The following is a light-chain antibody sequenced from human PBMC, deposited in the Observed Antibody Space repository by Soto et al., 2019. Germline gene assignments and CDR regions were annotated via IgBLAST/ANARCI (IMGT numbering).Light chain of an antibody. Sequence: QSALGQPASVSGSPGQSITISCTGTSSDVGGFDYVSWYQHQPGKAPKLIIYDVTKRPSGVSNRFSGSKSGNTASLTISGIQAEDEGDYYCGSITRSSTSVFGTGTKVTVL. J-gene: IGLJ1*01. CDR2: DVT. V-gene: IGLV2-14*01. CDR3: GSITRSSTSV. CDR1: SSDVGGFDY.